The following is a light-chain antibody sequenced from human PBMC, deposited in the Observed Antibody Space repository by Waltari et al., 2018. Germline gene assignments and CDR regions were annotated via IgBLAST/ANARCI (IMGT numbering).Light chain of an antibody. Sequence: SSELTQDPAVSVALGQTVRITCQGDSLRTYYVSWFHQKPGQAPALVIYGKNNRPSGIPDRFSDSSSGRTASLTIIGAQAEDEADYYCHSRDSSGDVIIGGGTKLTVV. CDR3: HSRDSSGDVI. CDR1: SLRTYY. CDR2: GKN. J-gene: IGLJ2*01. V-gene: IGLV3-19*01.